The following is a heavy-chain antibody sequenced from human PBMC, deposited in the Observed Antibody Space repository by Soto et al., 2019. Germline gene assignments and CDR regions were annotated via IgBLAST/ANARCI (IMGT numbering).Heavy chain of an antibody. CDR3: AKDRQPDSIWTFDH. CDR2: IIASNSRT. V-gene: IGHV3-23*01. J-gene: IGHJ4*02. D-gene: IGHD3-22*01. Sequence: GGSLRLSCAASGFTFSTYTMSWVRQAPGKGLEWVSGIIASNSRTYYADSVKGRFTISRDNSKNMLFLQMNSLRAEDTAIYYCAKDRQPDSIWTFDHWGQGTLVTVSS. CDR1: GFTFSTYT.